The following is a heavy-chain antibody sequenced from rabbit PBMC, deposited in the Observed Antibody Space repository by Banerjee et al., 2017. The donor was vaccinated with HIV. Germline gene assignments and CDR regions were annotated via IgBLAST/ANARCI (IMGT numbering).Heavy chain of an antibody. CDR1: GFTLSSYW. V-gene: IGHV1S45*01. CDR2: MDAGSSGST. CDR3: ARAYNSGWGGYFNL. J-gene: IGHJ4*01. Sequence: QEQLEESGGDLVKPEGSLTLTCTASGFTLSSYWICWVRQAPGKGLEWIACMDAGSSGSTNYATWAKGRFTISKTSSTTVTLQMTSLTAADTATYFCARAYNSGWGGYFNLWGPGTLVTVS. D-gene: IGHD4-1*01.